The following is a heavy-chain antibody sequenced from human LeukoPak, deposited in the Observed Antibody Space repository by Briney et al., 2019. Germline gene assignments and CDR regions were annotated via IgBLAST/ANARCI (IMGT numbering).Heavy chain of an antibody. CDR1: GFTFHDYA. D-gene: IGHD1-26*01. J-gene: IGHJ4*02. CDR3: ARGSYWNS. Sequence: PGGSLRLSCASSGFTFHDYAMHWVRQAPGKGLERVAVISYDGSDKYYTDSVKGRFTISRDNSKNTLYLQMNSLRTEDTALYYCARGSYWNSWGQGTLVTVSS. CDR2: ISYDGSDK. V-gene: IGHV3-30*04.